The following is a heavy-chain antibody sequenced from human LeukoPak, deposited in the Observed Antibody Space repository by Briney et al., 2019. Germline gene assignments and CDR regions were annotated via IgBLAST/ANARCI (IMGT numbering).Heavy chain of an antibody. CDR3: ARLRLGELSSGFDY. D-gene: IGHD3-16*02. V-gene: IGHV1-18*01. CDR2: ISAYNGNT. J-gene: IGHJ4*02. CDR1: GYTFTSYA. Sequence: ASVQVSCNASGYTFTSYAISWVRQAPGQGLEWMGWISAYNGNTNYAQKLQGRVAMTTDTSTNTAYMEVRSLRSDDAAVYYCARLRLGELSSGFDYWGQGTLVTVSS.